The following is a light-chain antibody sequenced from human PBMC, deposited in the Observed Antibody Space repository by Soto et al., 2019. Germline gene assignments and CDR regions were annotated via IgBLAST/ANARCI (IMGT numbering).Light chain of an antibody. J-gene: IGKJ1*01. V-gene: IGKV1-5*03. CDR2: KTS. Sequence: DIQMTQSPSTLSASVGDRVTITCRASQTISSWLAWYQQKPGKAPKLLIYKTSSLDSGVPSRFSGSGSGTEFTLTIRGLQADDFATYYCQQYDSYSGTFGQGTKVDIK. CDR3: QQYDSYSGT. CDR1: QTISSW.